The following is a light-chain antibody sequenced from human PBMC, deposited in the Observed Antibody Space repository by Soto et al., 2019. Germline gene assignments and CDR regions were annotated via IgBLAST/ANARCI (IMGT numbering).Light chain of an antibody. V-gene: IGKV1-39*01. CDR1: QSIASS. CDR3: QQGYSPLLT. J-gene: IGKJ4*01. CDR2: ATS. Sequence: DIQMTQSPSSLSASVGDRVTITCRASQSIASSLNWLQLKPGKAPKLLLYATSTLQSGVPSRFSGSGSGSHFTLTISSLQPEDSAAYFCQQGYSPLLTFGGGTRVEIK.